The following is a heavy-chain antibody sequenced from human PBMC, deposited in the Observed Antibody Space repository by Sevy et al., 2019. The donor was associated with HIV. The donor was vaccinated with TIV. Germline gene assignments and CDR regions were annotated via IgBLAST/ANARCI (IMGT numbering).Heavy chain of an antibody. J-gene: IGHJ4*02. CDR3: ARDLPPSATTVPHFDC. Sequence: GGSLRLSFAASGFTFSSYEMNWVRQAPGKGLEGISYISNSGTAMYYSDSVRGRFTISRDNARRSLYLQMNSLRAEDTAVYYCARDLPPSATTVPHFDCWGQGTLVTVSS. D-gene: IGHD4-17*01. CDR2: ISNSGTAM. V-gene: IGHV3-48*03. CDR1: GFTFSSYE.